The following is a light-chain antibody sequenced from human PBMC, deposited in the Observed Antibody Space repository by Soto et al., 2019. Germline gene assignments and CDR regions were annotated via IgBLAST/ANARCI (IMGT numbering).Light chain of an antibody. CDR1: QDISDF. CDR3: QQYDTLPLT. J-gene: IGKJ4*01. CDR2: DAS. Sequence: DIQMTQSPSASVGDKVTFTCQASQDISDFLNWYQQKPGKAPKLLIYDASNLQIGVPSRFSGTGSGTDFTFTISSLQAEDFATYYCQQYDTLPLTFGGGTKVEIK. V-gene: IGKV1-33*01.